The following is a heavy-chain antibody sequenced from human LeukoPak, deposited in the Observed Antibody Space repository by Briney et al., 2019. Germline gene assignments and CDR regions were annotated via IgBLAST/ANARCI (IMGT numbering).Heavy chain of an antibody. CDR2: IKSKTDGGTT. D-gene: IGHD2-2*01. V-gene: IGHV3-15*01. CDR1: GFTFSNAW. CDR3: TTEYQLLGDYYYYMDV. Sequence: PGGSLRLSCAASGFTFSNAWMSWVRQAPGKGLEWVGRIKSKTDGGTTDYAAPVKGRFTILRDDSKNTLYLQMNSLKTEDTAVYYCTTEYQLLGDYYYYMDVWGKGTTVTISS. J-gene: IGHJ6*03.